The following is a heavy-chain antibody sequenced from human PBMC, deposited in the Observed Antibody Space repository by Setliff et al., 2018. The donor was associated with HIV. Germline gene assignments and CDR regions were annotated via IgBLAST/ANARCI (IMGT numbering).Heavy chain of an antibody. D-gene: IGHD3-22*01. CDR3: ARETYYYDSIGYWRSDAFDV. CDR1: GGSISSSSYF. V-gene: IGHV4-39*02. Sequence: PSETLSLTCTVSGGSISSSSYFWGWIRQPPGKGLEWIGTFYYNGDSRYNPSLKSRVTISVDTSKNQFSLKLSSVAAADTAVYYCARETYYYDSIGYWRSDAFDVWGQGTMVTVSS. CDR2: FYYNGDS. J-gene: IGHJ3*01.